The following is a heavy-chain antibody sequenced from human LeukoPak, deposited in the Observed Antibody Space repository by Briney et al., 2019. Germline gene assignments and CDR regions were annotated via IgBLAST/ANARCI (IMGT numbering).Heavy chain of an antibody. CDR3: ARGPVPLSTWRRYRAGYYFDY. V-gene: IGHV4-31*03. CDR2: IYYSGST. D-gene: IGHD1-14*01. Sequence: PSETLSLTCTVSGGSISSGGYYWSWLRQHPGKGLEWIGYIYYSGSTYYNPSLKSRVTISVDTSKNQFSLKLSSVTAADTAVYYCARGPVPLSTWRRYRAGYYFDYWGQGTLVTVSS. CDR1: GGSISSGGYY. J-gene: IGHJ4*02.